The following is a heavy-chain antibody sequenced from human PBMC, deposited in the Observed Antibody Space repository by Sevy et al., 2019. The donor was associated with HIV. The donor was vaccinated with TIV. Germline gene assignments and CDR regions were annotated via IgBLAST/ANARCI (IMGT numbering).Heavy chain of an antibody. CDR3: ARDLGAPPTAILYYFDF. V-gene: IGHV3-30*09. CDR2: VSNDGSNK. Sequence: GGSLRLSCVDSGFTFHSHAMHWVRQAPGKGLEWVAAVSNDGSNKFYTDSVKGRFVISRDNSKNTLYLQINSLRVEDTAVYHCARDLGAPPTAILYYFDFWGQGTLVTVSS. D-gene: IGHD5-18*01. CDR1: GFTFHSHA. J-gene: IGHJ4*02.